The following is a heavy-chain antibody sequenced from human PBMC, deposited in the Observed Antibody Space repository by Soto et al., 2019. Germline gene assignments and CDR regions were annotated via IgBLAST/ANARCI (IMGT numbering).Heavy chain of an antibody. J-gene: IGHJ6*02. Sequence: QVQLVQSGAEVKKPGASVKVSCKASGYTFTSYRISWVRRAPGQGLEWMGWISAYNGNTNYAQKLQGRVTMTTDTSTSTAYMELRSLRSDDTAVYYCARGGRNSGSYAIYYYYGMDVWGQGTTVTVSS. V-gene: IGHV1-18*01. CDR3: ARGGRNSGSYAIYYYYGMDV. CDR2: ISAYNGNT. D-gene: IGHD1-26*01. CDR1: GYTFTSYR.